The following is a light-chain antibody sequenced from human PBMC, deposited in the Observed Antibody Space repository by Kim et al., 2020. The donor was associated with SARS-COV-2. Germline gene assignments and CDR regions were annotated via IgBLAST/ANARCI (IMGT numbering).Light chain of an antibody. CDR1: NMGSKR. V-gene: IGLV3-21*04. CDR2: YDS. Sequence: PGKTARITCGGNNMGSKRVHWYQQKPGQAPVLVIYYDSDRPSGIPERFYGSNSGNTATLTISRVEAGDEADYYCQVWDSSSDHPVFGGGTQLTVL. J-gene: IGLJ3*02. CDR3: QVWDSSSDHPV.